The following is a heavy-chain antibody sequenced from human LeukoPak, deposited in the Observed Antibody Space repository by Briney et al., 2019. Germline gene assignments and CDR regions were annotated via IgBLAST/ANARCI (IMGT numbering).Heavy chain of an antibody. V-gene: IGHV3-23*01. J-gene: IGHJ5*02. CDR2: ISGSGSGT. CDR3: ARNWFDP. Sequence: GGSLRLSCAASGFTFSSYVVSWVRQPPGKGLEWVSAISGSGSGTYYADSVKGRFTISRDKSKNTVYLQMNSLRFEDTAMNYCARNWFDPWGQGTLVTVSS. CDR1: GFTFSSYV.